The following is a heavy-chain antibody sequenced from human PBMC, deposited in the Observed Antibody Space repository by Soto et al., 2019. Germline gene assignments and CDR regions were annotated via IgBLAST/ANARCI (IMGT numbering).Heavy chain of an antibody. V-gene: IGHV1-3*01. D-gene: IGHD5-12*01. CDR2: INAGNGNT. Sequence: ASVKVSCKASGYTFTAYGFSWVRQAPGQGLEWMGWINAGNGNTRYSQKFQGGVTLTRDTSASTAYMDLSSLRSEDTAIYYCARAISGYVTWGQGTLVTVSS. CDR1: GYTFTAYG. J-gene: IGHJ5*02. CDR3: ARAISGYVT.